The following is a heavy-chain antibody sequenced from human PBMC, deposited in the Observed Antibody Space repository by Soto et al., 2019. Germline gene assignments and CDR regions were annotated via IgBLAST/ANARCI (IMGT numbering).Heavy chain of an antibody. J-gene: IGHJ5*02. CDR3: ARDRSAGFGFDP. CDR2: IYYSGST. D-gene: IGHD3-10*01. V-gene: IGHV4-61*01. Sequence: QVQLQESGPGLVKPSETLSLTCTVSGGSVSSGSYYWSWIRQPPGKGLEWIGYIYYSGSTNYNPPLMSRVTLSVDTSKNQFSLKLSSVTAADTAVYYCARDRSAGFGFDPWGQGNLVIVSS. CDR1: GGSVSSGSYY.